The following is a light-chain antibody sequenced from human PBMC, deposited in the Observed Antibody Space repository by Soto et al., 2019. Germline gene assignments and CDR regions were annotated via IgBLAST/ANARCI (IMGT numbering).Light chain of an antibody. Sequence: DIQLTQSPSFLSASVGDRVTITCRASPGISSYLAWYQQKPGKAPKLLLYAASTLQSGVPSRFSGSGSGTEFTLTISSLQPEDFATYYCQQLNIYPLTFGGGTKVEIK. CDR2: AAS. CDR1: PGISSY. CDR3: QQLNIYPLT. J-gene: IGKJ4*01. V-gene: IGKV1-9*01.